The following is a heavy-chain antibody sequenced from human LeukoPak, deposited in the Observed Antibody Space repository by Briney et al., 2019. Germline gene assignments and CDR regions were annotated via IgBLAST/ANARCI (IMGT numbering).Heavy chain of an antibody. CDR2: ISGSGGKT. Sequence: PSETLSLTCAVYGGSFSGYYWSWVRQAPGKGLEWVAAISGSGGKTYYVDSVKGRFTISRENAKNSLYLQMNSLRAEDTAVYYCAREAARSGAYYYYYYMDVWGKGTTVTVSS. J-gene: IGHJ6*03. CDR1: GGSFSGYY. D-gene: IGHD6-6*01. V-gene: IGHV3-23*01. CDR3: AREAARSGAYYYYYYMDV.